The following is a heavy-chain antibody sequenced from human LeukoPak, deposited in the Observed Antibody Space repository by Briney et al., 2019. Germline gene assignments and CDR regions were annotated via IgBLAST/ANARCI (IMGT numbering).Heavy chain of an antibody. CDR1: GGSICSYY. CDR2: IYYDGTT. Sequence: PSETLYLTCTVSGGSICSYYWAWVRQPPGKGLEWIVSIYYDGTTYYSPSLKSRVTTSIDTSKNQFSLKLSAVTAADTAIYYCARHFRREVLIGSAFDIWGQGTMVTVSS. D-gene: IGHD1-26*01. J-gene: IGHJ3*02. CDR3: ARHFRREVLIGSAFDI. V-gene: IGHV4-39*01.